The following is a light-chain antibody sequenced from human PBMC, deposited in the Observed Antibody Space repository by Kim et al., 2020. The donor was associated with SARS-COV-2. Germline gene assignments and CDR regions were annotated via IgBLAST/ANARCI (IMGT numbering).Light chain of an antibody. J-gene: IGLJ2*01. CDR3: GTWDSSLSAEV. CDR2: DNN. CDR1: STNIGNNY. Sequence: QSVLTQPPSVSAAPGQKVTISCSGSSTNIGNNYVSWYQQHPGTAPKLLIYDNNKRPSGIPDRFSGSTSGTSATLGITGLQTGDEADYYCGTWDSSLSAEVFGGGTQLTVL. V-gene: IGLV1-51*01.